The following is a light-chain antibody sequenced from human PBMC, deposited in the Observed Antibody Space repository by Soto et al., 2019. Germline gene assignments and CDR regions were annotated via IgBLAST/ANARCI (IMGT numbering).Light chain of an antibody. CDR2: GVS. Sequence: EIVLTQSPGTLSLSPGDRATLSCRASQSVSSSYLAWYQQKPGQAPRLLIYGVSTRATGTPARFSGSGSGTEFTLTISSLQSEDFAVYYCQQYKSWPTFGQGTRLEIK. V-gene: IGKV3-15*01. CDR3: QQYKSWPT. CDR1: QSVSSSY. J-gene: IGKJ5*01.